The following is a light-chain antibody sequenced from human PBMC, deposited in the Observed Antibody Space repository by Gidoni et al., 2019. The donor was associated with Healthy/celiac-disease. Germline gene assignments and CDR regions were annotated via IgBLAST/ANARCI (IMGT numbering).Light chain of an antibody. CDR2: AAS. CDR3: QQSYSTPLT. J-gene: IGKJ4*01. V-gene: IGKV1-39*01. Sequence: DIQMTQPPSSLSASVGDRVTITCRASQSISSYLNWYQQKPGKAPKLLIYAASSLHSGVPSRFSGSGSGTDFTLTISSLQPEDFATYYCQQSYSTPLTFGGGTKVEIK. CDR1: QSISSY.